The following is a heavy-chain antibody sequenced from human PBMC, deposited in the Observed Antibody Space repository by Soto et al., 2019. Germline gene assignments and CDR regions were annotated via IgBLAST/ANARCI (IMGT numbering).Heavy chain of an antibody. V-gene: IGHV4-34*01. CDR2: INHSGRV. J-gene: IGHJ5*01. CDR1: GGSFSGHS. CDR3: STRAYDTNGYYRFDP. D-gene: IGHD3-22*01. Sequence: SETLSLTCAVYGGSFSGHSWTWIRQSPGKGLEWIGDINHSGRVNYSPSLKSRVTISLDTSKNQFSLTLSVVTAADTAMYYCSTRAYDTNGYYRFDPWGQGTLVTVS.